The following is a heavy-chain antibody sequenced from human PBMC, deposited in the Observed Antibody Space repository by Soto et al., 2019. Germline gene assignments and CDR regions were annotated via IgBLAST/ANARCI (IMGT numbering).Heavy chain of an antibody. Sequence: QLQLQESGPGLVKPSETLSLTCNVSGGSISISRYYWGWIRQPPVKVMEWSASIYFCGHPYYNPSFMRRVPISLYTSKNHFFLMLSSVTAADTVVYYGAIILCFGNTPTWFDPWGKGTLVTVSS. CDR2: IYFCGHP. D-gene: IGHD1-20*01. CDR3: AIILCFGNTPTWFDP. CDR1: GGSISISRYY. J-gene: IGHJ5*02. V-gene: IGHV4-39*01.